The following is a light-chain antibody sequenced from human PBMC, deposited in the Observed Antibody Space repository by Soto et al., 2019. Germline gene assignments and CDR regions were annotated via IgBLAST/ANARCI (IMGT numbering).Light chain of an antibody. CDR3: QQRNIWPPVT. Sequence: EIVLTQSPATLSSFPGDRFTLSCRASQYINTRLSWYQHRPGQAPRLLIYQTSIRATGIPARFSGSGSGADFTLTISSLEPEDFAVYYCQQRNIWPPVTFGQGTRLEIK. CDR1: QYINTR. J-gene: IGKJ5*01. V-gene: IGKV3-11*01. CDR2: QTS.